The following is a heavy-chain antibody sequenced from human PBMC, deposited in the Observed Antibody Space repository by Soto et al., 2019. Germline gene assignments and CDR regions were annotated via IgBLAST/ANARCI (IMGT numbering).Heavy chain of an antibody. CDR1: GGTFSSYT. Sequence: QVQLVQSGAEVKKPGSSVKVSCKASGGTFSSYTISWVRQAPGQGLEWMGRIIPILGIANYAQKFQGRVTITADKSTSTAYMEVSSLRSEDTAVYYCARGEGYCGGDCLPFDYWGQGTLVTVSS. D-gene: IGHD2-21*02. J-gene: IGHJ4*02. V-gene: IGHV1-69*02. CDR2: IIPILGIA. CDR3: ARGEGYCGGDCLPFDY.